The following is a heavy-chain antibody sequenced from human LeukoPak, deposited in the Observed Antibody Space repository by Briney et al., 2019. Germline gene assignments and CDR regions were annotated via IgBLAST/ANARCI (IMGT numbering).Heavy chain of an antibody. J-gene: IGHJ4*02. D-gene: IGHD6-19*01. CDR3: AKEIAVAGKRRIDY. CDR1: GFTFSSYA. CDR2: ISGSGGST. Sequence: GGSLRLSCAASGFTFSSYAMSWVRQAPGKGLEWVSAISGSGGSTYYADSAKGRFTISRDNSKNTLYLQMNSLRAEDTAVYYCAKEIAVAGKRRIDYWGQGTLVTVSS. V-gene: IGHV3-23*01.